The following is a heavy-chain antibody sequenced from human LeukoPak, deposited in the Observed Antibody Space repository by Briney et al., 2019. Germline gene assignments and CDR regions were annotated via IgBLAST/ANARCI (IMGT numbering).Heavy chain of an antibody. CDR2: ISGSGGRT. J-gene: IGHJ4*02. Sequence: GGTLRLSCAPSGFTSSSYAMSWVRPTPGKGLEWVSAISGSGGRTYSAHSVRGRFTIYRDNSKNTLYLQINSRRAEDTAVYYCAKVRPMIAFGGVIVRVYFDYWGQGTLVTVSS. D-gene: IGHD3-16*02. V-gene: IGHV3-23*01. CDR3: AKVRPMIAFGGVIVRVYFDY. CDR1: GFTSSSYA.